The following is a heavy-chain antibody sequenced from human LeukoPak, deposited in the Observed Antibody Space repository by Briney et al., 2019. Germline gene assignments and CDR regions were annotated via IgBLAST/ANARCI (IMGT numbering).Heavy chain of an antibody. Sequence: GGSLRLSCAASGFTFSDYYMSWIRQAPGKGLEWVSYISSSSSYTNYADSVKGRFTISRDNAKNSLYLQMNSLRAEDTAVYYCSRLLPGSGRGAFDIWGQGTMVTASS. CDR2: ISSSSSYT. CDR1: GFTFSDYY. J-gene: IGHJ3*02. V-gene: IGHV3-11*03. CDR3: SRLLPGSGRGAFDI. D-gene: IGHD2-2*01.